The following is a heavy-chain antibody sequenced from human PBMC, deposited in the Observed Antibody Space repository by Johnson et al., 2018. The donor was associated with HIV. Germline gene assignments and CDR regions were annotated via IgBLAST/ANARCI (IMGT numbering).Heavy chain of an antibody. CDR2: ISGSGGST. V-gene: IGHV3-23*04. CDR3: ARVRAGRENAFDI. CDR1: GFTFNNAW. Sequence: EVQLVESGGGLVKPGGSLRLSCAASGFTFNNAWMSWVRQAPGKGLEWVSAISGSGGSTYYADSVKGRFTISRDNSKNTLSLQMNSPRVDDTAIYYCARVRAGRENAFDIWGQGTMVTVSS. J-gene: IGHJ3*02. D-gene: IGHD1-26*01.